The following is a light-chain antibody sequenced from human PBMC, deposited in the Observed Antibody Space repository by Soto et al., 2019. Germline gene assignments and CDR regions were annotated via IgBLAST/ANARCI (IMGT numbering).Light chain of an antibody. Sequence: DIQMTQSPSTLSASVGDRITMTCRASQSIRTWLAWYQQKPGIAPRLLMYQASSLKSGVPSRFSGSGSETDFTLTITSLQPDDTATYFCQQYSTYLWTFGQGTKVDVK. V-gene: IGKV1-5*03. CDR3: QQYSTYLWT. CDR1: QSIRTW. J-gene: IGKJ1*01. CDR2: QAS.